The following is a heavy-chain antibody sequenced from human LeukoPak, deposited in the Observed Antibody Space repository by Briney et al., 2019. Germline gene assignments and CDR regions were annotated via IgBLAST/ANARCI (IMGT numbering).Heavy chain of an antibody. CDR1: GGSISPYY. CDR3: ARALVGATSYFDY. CDR2: IYTSGST. J-gene: IGHJ4*02. D-gene: IGHD1-26*01. Sequence: SETLSLTCIVSGGSISPYYWSWIRQPPGKGLEWIGYIYTSGSTNYNPSLKSRVTMSVDTSKNQFSLKLSSVTAADTAVYYCARALVGATSYFDYWGQGTLVTVSS. V-gene: IGHV4-4*08.